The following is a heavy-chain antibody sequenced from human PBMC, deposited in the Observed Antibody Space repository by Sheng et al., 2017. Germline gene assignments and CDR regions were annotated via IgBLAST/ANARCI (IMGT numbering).Heavy chain of an antibody. CDR3: ARLEHCSDSDCQNVSIDY. J-gene: IGHJ4*02. V-gene: IGHV4-34*01. CDR1: GGSFSGYY. Sequence: QVQLPQWGAGLLNPSETLSLTCAVYGGSFSGYYWSWIRQPPGKGLEWIGEINYSGSTNYNPSLKSRVAISVDTSKNQFSLKLSSVTAADTAVYYCARLEHCSDSDCQNVSIDYWGQGTLVTVSS. D-gene: IGHD2-15*01. CDR2: INYSGST.